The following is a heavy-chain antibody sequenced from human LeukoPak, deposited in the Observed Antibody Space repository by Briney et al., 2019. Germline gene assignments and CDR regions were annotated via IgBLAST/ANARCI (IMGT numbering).Heavy chain of an antibody. CDR2: ISGSGTST. V-gene: IGHV3-23*01. CDR1: GFTFSIYA. Sequence: GGSLRLSCAASGFTFSIYAMSWVRQAPGKGLEWVSAISGSGTSTYYADSVKGRFTISRDNSMNTLYLQMNNLRAEDTAVYYCAKGVSAYDFWSGYDYWGQGTLVTVSS. J-gene: IGHJ4*02. CDR3: AKGVSAYDFWSGYDY. D-gene: IGHD3-3*01.